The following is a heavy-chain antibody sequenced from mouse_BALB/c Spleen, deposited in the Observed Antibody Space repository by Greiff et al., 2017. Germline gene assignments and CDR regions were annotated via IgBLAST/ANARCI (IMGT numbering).Heavy chain of an antibody. CDR2: IWGDGST. Sequence: QVQLQQSGPGLVAPSQSLSITCTVSGFSLTGYGVNWVRQPPGKGLEWLGMIWGDGSTDYNSALKSRLSIRKDNSKSQVFLKMNSRQTYDTAGYYCDRGRYDGWLSDYWGQGTTLTVSA. CDR3: DRGRYDGWLSDY. V-gene: IGHV2-6-7*01. D-gene: IGHD2-14*01. CDR1: GFSLTGYG. J-gene: IGHJ2*01.